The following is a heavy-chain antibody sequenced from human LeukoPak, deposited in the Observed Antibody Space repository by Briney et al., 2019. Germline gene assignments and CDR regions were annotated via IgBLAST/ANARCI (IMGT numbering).Heavy chain of an antibody. CDR2: IRSKAYGGTT. V-gene: IGHV3-49*04. Sequence: SGGSLRLSCTASGFTFGDYAMSWVRQAPGKGLEWVGFIRSKAYGGTTEYAASVKGRFTISRDDSKSIAYLQMNSLKTEDTAVYYCAKEWDSSGWDYYYGMDVWGQGTTVTVSS. J-gene: IGHJ6*02. CDR1: GFTFGDYA. D-gene: IGHD6-19*01. CDR3: AKEWDSSGWDYYYGMDV.